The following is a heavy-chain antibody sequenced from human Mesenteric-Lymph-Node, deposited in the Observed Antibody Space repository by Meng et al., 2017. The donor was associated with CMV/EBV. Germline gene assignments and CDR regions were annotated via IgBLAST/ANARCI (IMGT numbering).Heavy chain of an antibody. CDR3: ARDGYCSGGSCYSIWRPPLFDY. D-gene: IGHD2-15*01. V-gene: IGHV3-9*01. Sequence: SLKISCAASGFTFDDYAMHWVRQAPGKGLEWVSGISWNSGSIGYADSVKGRFTISRDNAKNSLYLQMNSLRAEDTAVYYCARDGYCSGGSCYSIWRPPLFDYWGQGTLVTVSS. CDR1: GFTFDDYA. J-gene: IGHJ4*02. CDR2: ISWNSGSI.